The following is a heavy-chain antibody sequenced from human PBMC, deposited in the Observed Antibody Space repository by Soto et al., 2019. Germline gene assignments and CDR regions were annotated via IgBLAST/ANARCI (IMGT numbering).Heavy chain of an antibody. V-gene: IGHV1-69*01. CDR1: GGTFSSYA. CDR2: IIPIFGTA. D-gene: IGHD3-10*01. CDR3: ARGGVTYYYGSGCYNEFDY. J-gene: IGHJ4*02. Sequence: QVQLVQSGAEVKKPGSSVKVSCKASGGTFSSYAISWVRQAPGQGLEWMGGIIPIFGTANYAQKFQGRVTITADESTSTAYMELSSLRSEDTAVYYCARGGVTYYYGSGCYNEFDYWGQGTLVTVSS.